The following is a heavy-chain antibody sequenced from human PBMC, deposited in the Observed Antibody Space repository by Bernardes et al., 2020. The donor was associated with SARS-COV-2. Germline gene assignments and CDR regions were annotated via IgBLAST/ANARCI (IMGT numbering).Heavy chain of an antibody. CDR1: GFTVNIYW. CDR2: INSDASST. Sequence: GEYLRRSCAASGFTVNIYWMHWVRQAPGKGLVWVSRINSDASSTSYADSVKGRFTISRDNAKNTLFLQMNSLRAEDTAVYYCASPQVTSIRNGLSFWGQGTMVIVSS. J-gene: IGHJ3*01. V-gene: IGHV3-74*01. D-gene: IGHD2-8*01. CDR3: ASPQVTSIRNGLSF.